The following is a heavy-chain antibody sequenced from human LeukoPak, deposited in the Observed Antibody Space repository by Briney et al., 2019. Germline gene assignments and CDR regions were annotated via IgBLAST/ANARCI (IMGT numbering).Heavy chain of an antibody. CDR3: AREGFVY. J-gene: IGHJ4*02. CDR1: GGSISSYY. Sequence: PSETLSLTCTVSGGSISSYYCSWIRQPPGKGLEWIGYIYYSGSTNYNPSLKSRVTISVDTSKNQFSLKLSSVTAADTAVYYCAREGFVYWGQGTLVTVSS. CDR2: IYYSGST. V-gene: IGHV4-59*12.